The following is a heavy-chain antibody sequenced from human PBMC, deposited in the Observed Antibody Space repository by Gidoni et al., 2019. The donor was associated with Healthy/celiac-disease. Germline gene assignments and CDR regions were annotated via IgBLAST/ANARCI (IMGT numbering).Heavy chain of an antibody. CDR3: ATVSAAGTPLDY. D-gene: IGHD6-13*01. CDR1: GGPISSSSYY. J-gene: IGHJ4*02. Sequence: QLQLQESGPGLGKPSETLSLTCTVSGGPISSSSYYWGWLRQPPGKGLEWIGSIYYSGSTYYNPSLKSRVTISVDTSKNQFSLKLSSVTAADTAVYYCATVSAAGTPLDYWGQGTLVTVSS. CDR2: IYYSGST. V-gene: IGHV4-39*07.